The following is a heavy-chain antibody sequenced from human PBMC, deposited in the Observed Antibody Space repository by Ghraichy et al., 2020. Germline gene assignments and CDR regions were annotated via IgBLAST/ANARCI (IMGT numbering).Heavy chain of an antibody. CDR2: ISHSGDT. CDR1: GGSFRGYY. CDR3: ARVGAAREEY. J-gene: IGHJ4*02. Sequence: SETLSLTCAVYGGSFRGYYWSWIRQPPGKGLEWIGEISHSGDTNYNPSLKSRVTMSVDTSKNQFSLRLSSVTAADTAVYYCARVGAAREEYWDRGMLVTVSS. V-gene: IGHV4-34*01. D-gene: IGHD6-6*01.